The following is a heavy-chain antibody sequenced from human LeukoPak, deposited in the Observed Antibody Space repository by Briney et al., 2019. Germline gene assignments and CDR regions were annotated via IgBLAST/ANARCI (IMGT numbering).Heavy chain of an antibody. J-gene: IGHJ6*04. CDR1: GFTFSSYW. V-gene: IGHV3-7*03. D-gene: IGHD6-13*01. CDR2: IKQDGSEK. Sequence: GGSLRLSCAASGFTFSSYWMSWVRQAPGKGLEWVANIKQDGSEKYYVDSAKGRFTISRDNAKNSLYLQMNSLRAEDTAVYYCARDPGYSSSWYAVSDYYGMDVWGKGTTVTVSS. CDR3: ARDPGYSSSWYAVSDYYGMDV.